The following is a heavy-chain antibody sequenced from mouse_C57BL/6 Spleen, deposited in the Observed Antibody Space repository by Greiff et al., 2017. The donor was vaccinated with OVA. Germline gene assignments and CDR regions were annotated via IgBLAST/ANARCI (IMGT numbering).Heavy chain of an antibody. V-gene: IGHV1-61*01. CDR3: ARRRSSYYAMDY. D-gene: IGHD6-1*01. J-gene: IGHJ4*01. CDR2: IYPSDSET. CDR1: GYTFTSYW. Sequence: QVQLQQPGAELVRPGSSVKLSCKASGYTFTSYWMDWVKQRPGQGLEWIGNIYPSDSETHYNQKFKDKATLTVDKSSSTAYMQLSSLTSEDSAVYYCARRRSSYYAMDYWGQGTSVTVSS.